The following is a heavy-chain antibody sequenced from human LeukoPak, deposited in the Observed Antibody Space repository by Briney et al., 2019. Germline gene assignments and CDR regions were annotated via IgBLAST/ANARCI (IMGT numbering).Heavy chain of an antibody. J-gene: IGHJ4*02. CDR2: IYYSGST. Sequence: SETLSLTCAVSGGSISSGGYSWSWIRQPPGKGLEWIGYIYYSGSTYYNPSLKSRVTISVDTSKNQFSLKLSPVTAADTAVYYCARINNRKNNQIIDYWGQGTLVTVSS. D-gene: IGHD1/OR15-1a*01. CDR3: ARINNRKNNQIIDY. V-gene: IGHV4-31*11. CDR1: GGSISSGGYS.